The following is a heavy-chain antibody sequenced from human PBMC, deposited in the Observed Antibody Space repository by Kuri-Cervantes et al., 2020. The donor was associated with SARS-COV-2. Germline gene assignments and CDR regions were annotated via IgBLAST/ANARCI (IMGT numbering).Heavy chain of an antibody. J-gene: IGHJ4*02. Sequence: SQTLSLTCAVYGGSFSGYYWSWIRQPPGKGLEWIGEINHSGSTNYNPPLKSRVTISVDTSKNQFSLKLSSATAADTAVYYCARGLFYFDYWGQGTLVTVSS. V-gene: IGHV4-34*01. CDR1: GGSFSGYY. CDR2: INHSGST. CDR3: ARGLFYFDY.